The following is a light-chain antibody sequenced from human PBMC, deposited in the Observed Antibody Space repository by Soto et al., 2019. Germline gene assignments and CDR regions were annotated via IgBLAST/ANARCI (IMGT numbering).Light chain of an antibody. J-gene: IGKJ5*01. Sequence: EIQMTQSPASLSVSVGDRVTITCRASQSINNYLNWYQQKPGQAPKLLIRSASTLQRGVPSRLRGSGSRTDFTLTITNLQPDDIATYYCQQSLTMPLTFGHGTRLHIK. CDR1: QSINNY. CDR3: QQSLTMPLT. CDR2: SAS. V-gene: IGKV1-39*01.